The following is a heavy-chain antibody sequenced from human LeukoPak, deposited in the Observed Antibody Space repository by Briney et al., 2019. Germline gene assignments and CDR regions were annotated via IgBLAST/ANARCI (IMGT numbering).Heavy chain of an antibody. CDR2: IWSDGSNK. Sequence: PGGSLRLSCAASGFTFSTYAMHWVRQAPGKGLEWVAAIWSDGSNKYYADSVKGRFTISRDNSKNTLYLQMNSLRAEDTAVYYCARLLYYMSEYHCYYMDVWGKGTTVTVSS. CDR1: GFTFSTYA. J-gene: IGHJ6*03. D-gene: IGHD3-10*01. CDR3: ARLLYYMSEYHCYYMDV. V-gene: IGHV3-33*01.